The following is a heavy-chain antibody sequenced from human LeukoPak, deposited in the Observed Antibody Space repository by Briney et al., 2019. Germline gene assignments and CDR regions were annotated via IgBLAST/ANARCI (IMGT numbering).Heavy chain of an antibody. CDR1: GFTFSAYE. CDR2: IGSSGSTV. CDR3: ARDTLEYSNSPDALDI. J-gene: IGHJ3*02. V-gene: IGHV3-48*03. D-gene: IGHD4-23*01. Sequence: GGSLRLSCAASGFTFSAYEMNWVRQAPGKGLAWVSYIGSSGSTVYYADSVKGRFTISRDNAKNSLYMQMESLRDEDTAIYYCARDTLEYSNSPDALDIWGQGTMVTVSS.